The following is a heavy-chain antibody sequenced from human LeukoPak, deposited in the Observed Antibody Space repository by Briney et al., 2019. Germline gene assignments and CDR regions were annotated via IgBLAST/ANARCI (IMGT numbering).Heavy chain of an antibody. V-gene: IGHV1-18*01. CDR3: ARVTMVRGVITPWHFDY. D-gene: IGHD3-10*01. CDR2: ISAYNGNT. J-gene: IGHJ4*02. CDR1: GYTFTSYG. Sequence: ASVKVSCKASGYTFTSYGISWVRQAPGQGLEWMGWISAYNGNTNYVQKLQGRVTMTTDTSTSTAYMELRSLRSDDTAVYYCARVTMVRGVITPWHFDYWGQGTLVTVSS.